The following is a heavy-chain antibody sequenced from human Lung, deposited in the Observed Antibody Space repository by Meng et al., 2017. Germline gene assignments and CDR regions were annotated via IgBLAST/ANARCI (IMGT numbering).Heavy chain of an antibody. Sequence: QVELVQSGAEVKKPGASVQVSCKASGSTFPDYWLHWVRRAPGQGLEWMGRINPKSGDTHYAQRFQGRVTMTGDTSISTAYMELSGLRSDDTAMYYCARDEDISAAGKLFGDYWGQGTLVTVSS. CDR1: GSTFPDYW. CDR2: INPKSGDT. V-gene: IGHV1-2*06. CDR3: ARDEDISAAGKLFGDY. D-gene: IGHD6-13*01. J-gene: IGHJ4*02.